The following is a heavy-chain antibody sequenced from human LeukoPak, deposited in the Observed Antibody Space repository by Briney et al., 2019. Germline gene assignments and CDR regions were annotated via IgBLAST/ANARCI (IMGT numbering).Heavy chain of an antibody. D-gene: IGHD3-16*01. CDR3: ARGGGNFDF. V-gene: IGHV4-34*01. CDR2: INHSGST. Sequence: PSETPSLTCAVYGGSFSGYYWTWIRQPPGKGLEWIGEINHSGSTNYNPSLKSRVTISVDTSKNQFSLKLSSVTAADTAVYYCARGGGNFDFWGQGTLVTVSS. J-gene: IGHJ4*02. CDR1: GGSFSGYY.